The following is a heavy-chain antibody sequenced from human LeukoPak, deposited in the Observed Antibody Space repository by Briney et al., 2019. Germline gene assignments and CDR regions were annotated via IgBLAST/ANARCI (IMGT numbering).Heavy chain of an antibody. Sequence: SQTLSLTCTVSGGSISSGGYYWSWLRQHPGKGLEWIGYIYYSGSTYYNPSLKSRVTISVDTSKNQFSLKLSSVTAADTAVYYCARGAGYCSSTSCYYHGMDVWGQGTTVTVSS. CDR2: IYYSGST. D-gene: IGHD2-2*01. CDR3: ARGAGYCSSTSCYYHGMDV. J-gene: IGHJ6*02. CDR1: GGSISSGGYY. V-gene: IGHV4-31*03.